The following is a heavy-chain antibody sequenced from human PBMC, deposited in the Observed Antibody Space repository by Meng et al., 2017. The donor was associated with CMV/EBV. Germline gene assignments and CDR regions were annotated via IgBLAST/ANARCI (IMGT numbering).Heavy chain of an antibody. CDR3: ARQGDESSGWYAGFDP. V-gene: IGHV4-39*01. CDR2: VNYSGST. D-gene: IGHD6-19*01. J-gene: IGHJ5*02. CDR1: GGSISSSSYY. Sequence: SETLSLTCTVSGGSISSSSYYWGWIRQPPGQGLEWIGSVNYSGSTYYNPSLKSRVTISVDTSKNQFSLKLTSVTAADTAVFYCARQGDESSGWYAGFDPWGQGTLVTVSS.